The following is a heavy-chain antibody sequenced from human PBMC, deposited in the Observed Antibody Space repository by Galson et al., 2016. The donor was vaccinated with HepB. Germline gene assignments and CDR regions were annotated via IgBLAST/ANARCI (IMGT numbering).Heavy chain of an antibody. J-gene: IGHJ4*02. CDR1: GFTFSTYA. CDR2: VSPSGGTT. Sequence: SLRLSCAASGFTFSTYAMSWVRQGPGRGLEWVSSVSPSGGTTYYADSVKGRVTISRDNSRNTLYLQMKSLRADDTAVYYCAKEWAGDAHDYWGQGTLVTVSP. V-gene: IGHV3-23*01. CDR3: AKEWAGDAHDY. D-gene: IGHD5-24*01.